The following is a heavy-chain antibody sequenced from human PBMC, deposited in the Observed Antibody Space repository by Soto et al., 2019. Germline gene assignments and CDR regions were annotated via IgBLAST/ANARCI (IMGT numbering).Heavy chain of an antibody. CDR1: GFAFDSYS. D-gene: IGHD3-9*01. CDR2: ISSGGGSI. J-gene: IGHJ4*02. CDR3: AKEGAVLTFKD. Sequence: EVQLLESGGDFVQPGGSLRLSCVGSGFAFDSYSMSWVRQAPGKGLEWVSGISSGGGSIWYADSVRGRFTISRDNPKNTLYLEIHGLRVEDTARYYCAKEGAVLTFKDWGQGTVVTVSS. V-gene: IGHV3-23*01.